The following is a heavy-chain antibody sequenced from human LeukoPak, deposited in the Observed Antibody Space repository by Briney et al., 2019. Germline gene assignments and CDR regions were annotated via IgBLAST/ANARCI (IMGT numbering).Heavy chain of an antibody. CDR2: ISYDGSNK. V-gene: IGHV3-30*03. CDR1: GFTFSSYG. CDR3: ARSSPYCTNGLCYREFNY. Sequence: QPGGSLRLSCAACGFTFSSYGMHWVRQAPGKGLEWVAVISYDGSNKYYADSVKGRFTISRDNSKNTLYLQMNSLRAEDTAVYYCARSSPYCTNGLCYREFNYWGQGTLVTVSS. D-gene: IGHD2-8*01. J-gene: IGHJ4*02.